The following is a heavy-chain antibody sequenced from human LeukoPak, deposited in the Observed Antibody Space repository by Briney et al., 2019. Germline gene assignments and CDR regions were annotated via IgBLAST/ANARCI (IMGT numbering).Heavy chain of an antibody. D-gene: IGHD5-12*01. Sequence: SETLSLTCAVYGGSFSGYYWSWIRQPPGKGLEWIGYIYYSGSTNYNPSLKSRVTISVDTSKNQFSLKLSSVTAADTAVYYCARIRGYSGYAIFDYWGQGTLVTVSS. CDR3: ARIRGYSGYAIFDY. CDR1: GGSFSGYY. J-gene: IGHJ4*02. CDR2: IYYSGST. V-gene: IGHV4-59*01.